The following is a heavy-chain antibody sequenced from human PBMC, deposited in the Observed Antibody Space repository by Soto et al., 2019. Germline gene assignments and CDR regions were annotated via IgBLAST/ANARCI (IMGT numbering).Heavy chain of an antibody. D-gene: IGHD5-12*01. CDR2: INSHGDST. CDR1: GFTFSNYA. Sequence: PVGSLRLSCAASGFTFSNYAMHWVRQAPGKGLEYVSAINSHGDSTYYANSVKGRFTISRDNSKNTLYLQMGSLRTEDMAVYYCARRDGYDFAYWGQGTLVTVSS. CDR3: ARRDGYDFAY. J-gene: IGHJ4*02. V-gene: IGHV3-64*01.